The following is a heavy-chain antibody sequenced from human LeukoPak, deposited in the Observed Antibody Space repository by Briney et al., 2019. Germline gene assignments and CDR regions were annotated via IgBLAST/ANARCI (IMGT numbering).Heavy chain of an antibody. CDR3: ARDGPRDGY. CDR2: IYYSGST. Sequence: SQTLSLTCTVSGGSFSSGGYYWGWIRQHPGKGLEWIGYIYYSGSTYYNPSLKSRVTISVDTSKNQFSLKLSSVTAADTAVYYCARDGPRDGYWGQGTLVTVSS. CDR1: GGSFSSGGYY. J-gene: IGHJ4*02. V-gene: IGHV4-31*03.